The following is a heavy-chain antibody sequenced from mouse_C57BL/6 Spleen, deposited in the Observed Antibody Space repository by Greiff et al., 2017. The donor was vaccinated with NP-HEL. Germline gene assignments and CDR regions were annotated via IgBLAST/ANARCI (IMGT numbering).Heavy chain of an antibody. CDR3: ASGDGYGDD. CDR1: GYTFPSYW. D-gene: IGHD2-2*01. CDR2: INPSRGYT. Sequence: VQLQQSGAELAKPGASVTLSCKASGYTFPSYWMHWVKQRPGQGLEWIGYINPSRGYTEYNQMFKDKATLTADKSSRTAYMQLRRLTYEDSAVYYCASGDGYGDDWGQGTTLTVS. J-gene: IGHJ2*01. V-gene: IGHV1-7*01.